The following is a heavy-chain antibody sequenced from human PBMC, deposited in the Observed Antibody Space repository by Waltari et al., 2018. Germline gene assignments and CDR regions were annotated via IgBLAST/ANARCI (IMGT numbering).Heavy chain of an antibody. CDR3: AVDKSIRRDGFN. D-gene: IGHD3-9*01. Sequence: EVQLMQSGAEVKKPGESLKISCKGSGYSFTSYWIGWVRQMPGKVREGMGIIDPGDSATSYSPSLQGPLAISAGKSITTAYLQWSSLKASDTAMYYCAVDKSIRRDGFNWGQGTLVTVSS. J-gene: IGHJ4*02. CDR1: GYSFTSYW. CDR2: IDPGDSAT. V-gene: IGHV5-51*01.